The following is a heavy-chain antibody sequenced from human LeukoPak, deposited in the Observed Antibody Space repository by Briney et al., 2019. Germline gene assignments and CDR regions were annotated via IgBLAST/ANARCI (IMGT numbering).Heavy chain of an antibody. CDR1: GGSVSSYY. J-gene: IGHJ3*02. CDR2: IYTSGST. CDR3: ARDRYYYDTSGPPLDI. Sequence: SETLSLTCTFAGGSVSSYYWSWIRQPAGKGLEWIGRIYTSGSTNYNPSLKSRVTMSVDTSKNQFSLRLSSVTAADTAVYYCARDRYYYDTSGPPLDIWGQGTMVTVSS. D-gene: IGHD3-22*01. V-gene: IGHV4-4*07.